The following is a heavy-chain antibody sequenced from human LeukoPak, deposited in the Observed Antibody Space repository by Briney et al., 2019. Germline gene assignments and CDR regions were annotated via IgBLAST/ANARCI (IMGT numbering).Heavy chain of an antibody. CDR2: IRYDGSNK. V-gene: IGHV3-30*02. D-gene: IGHD3-16*01. CDR3: AKDVGFGGSFDY. CDR1: GCTFSSYG. J-gene: IGHJ4*02. Sequence: GGSLRVSCAASGCTFSSYGMHWVRQAPGKGLEWVAFIRYDGSNKYYADSVKGRFTISRDNSKNTLYLQMNSLRAEDTAVYYCAKDVGFGGSFDYWGQGTLVTVSS.